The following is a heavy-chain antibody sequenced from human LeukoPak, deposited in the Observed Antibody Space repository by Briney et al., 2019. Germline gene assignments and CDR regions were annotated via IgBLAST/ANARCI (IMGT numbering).Heavy chain of an antibody. CDR3: TKDIGIVAHDASDI. CDR1: GGSINSYY. J-gene: IGHJ3*02. D-gene: IGHD5-12*01. Sequence: SETLSLTCTVSGGSINSYYWSWIRQPPGKGLEWIGNIYYSGSTYYNPSLKSRVTISVDTSKNQFSLKLSSVTAADTAVYYCTKDIGIVAHDASDIWGQGTMVTVSS. CDR2: IYYSGST. V-gene: IGHV4-59*12.